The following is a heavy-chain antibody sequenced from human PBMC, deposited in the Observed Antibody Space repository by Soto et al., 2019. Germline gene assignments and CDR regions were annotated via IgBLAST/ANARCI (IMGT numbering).Heavy chain of an antibody. CDR3: AREEGYCNGGPCYRGAFDF. CDR2: IGNSNNPT. D-gene: IGHD2-15*01. V-gene: IGHV3-21*02. J-gene: IGHJ3*01. Sequence: EVQLVESGGGLVKPGGSPRLSCAASGFTFSDYSMLWVRQAPGKGLEWLAFIGNSNNPTFYAASVRGRFTISRDNPKNSVYLQMNSLRDEDTAVYFCAREEGYCNGGPCYRGAFDFWGQWTIVTVSS. CDR1: GFTFSDYS.